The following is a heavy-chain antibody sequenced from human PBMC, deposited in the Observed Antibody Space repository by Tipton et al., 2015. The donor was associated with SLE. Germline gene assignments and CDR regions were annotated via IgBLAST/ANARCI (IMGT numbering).Heavy chain of an antibody. J-gene: IGHJ6*03. D-gene: IGHD1-26*01. CDR3: ARAGGTYVNYKDV. CDR1: GDSISSSSYY. CDR2: IFISGNT. Sequence: TLSLTCIVSGDSISSSSYYWSWVRQPAGKGLEWIGRIFISGNTNYSPSLKSRVTMSVDTSKNQFSLKLTSVTAADTAVYYCARAGGTYVNYKDVWGKGTTVTVSS. V-gene: IGHV4-61*02.